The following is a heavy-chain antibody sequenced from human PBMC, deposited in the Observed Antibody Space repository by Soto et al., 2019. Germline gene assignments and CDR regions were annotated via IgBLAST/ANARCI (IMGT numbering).Heavy chain of an antibody. CDR1: GFTFSSYW. CDR2: IKQDGSEK. D-gene: IGHD3-3*01. CDR3: ARDRDDFWSGYPPPPYYYGMDA. Sequence: EVQLVESGGGLVQPGGSLRLSCAASGFTFSSYWMSWVRQAPGKGLEWVANIKQDGSEKYYEDSVKGRFTISRDNAKNSLYLQMNSQRAEDTAVYYCARDRDDFWSGYPPPPYYYGMDAWGQGTTVTVSS. J-gene: IGHJ6*02. V-gene: IGHV3-7*03.